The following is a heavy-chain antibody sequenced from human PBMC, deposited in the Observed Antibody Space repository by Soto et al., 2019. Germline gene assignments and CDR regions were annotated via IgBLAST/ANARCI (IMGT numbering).Heavy chain of an antibody. CDR3: RAGTIRDGMDV. J-gene: IGHJ6*02. D-gene: IGHD3-10*01. Sequence: ASVKVSCKASGGTFSSYAISWVRQAPGQGLEWMGWISVYNGNTNYAQKFQGRVTLTTDTSTSTAYMELRSLRSDDTAVYYCRAGTIRDGMDVWGQGTTVTVSS. CDR2: ISVYNGNT. CDR1: GGTFSSYA. V-gene: IGHV1-18*01.